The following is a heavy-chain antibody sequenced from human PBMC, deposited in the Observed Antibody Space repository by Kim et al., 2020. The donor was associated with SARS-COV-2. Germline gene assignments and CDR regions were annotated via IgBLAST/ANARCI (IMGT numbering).Heavy chain of an antibody. Sequence: GGSLRLSCAASGLTFSSYWMHWVRQAPGKGLVWVSRINSDGSSTTYADSVKGRFTIPRDNAKNTLYLQMNSLRAEDAAVYYCARGSSGGYPRAFDVWGQGTMVTVSS. J-gene: IGHJ3*01. D-gene: IGHD1-26*01. CDR1: GLTFSSYW. CDR3: ARGSSGGYPRAFDV. CDR2: INSDGSST. V-gene: IGHV3-74*03.